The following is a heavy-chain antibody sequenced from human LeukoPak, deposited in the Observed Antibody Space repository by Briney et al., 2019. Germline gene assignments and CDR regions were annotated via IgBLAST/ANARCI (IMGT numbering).Heavy chain of an antibody. CDR3: ARDRASRYGMDV. CDR2: ISSSSSYI. V-gene: IGHV3-21*04. CDR1: GFTFSSYS. Sequence: GGSLRLSCAASGFTFSSYSMSWVRQAPGKGLEWVSSISSSSSYIYYADSVKGRFTISRDNAKNSLYLQMNNLTAEDTAVYYCARDRASRYGMDVWGQGTTVTVSS. J-gene: IGHJ6*02. D-gene: IGHD5-24*01.